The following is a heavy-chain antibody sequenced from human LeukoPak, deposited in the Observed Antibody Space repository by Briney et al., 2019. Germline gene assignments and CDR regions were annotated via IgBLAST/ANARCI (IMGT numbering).Heavy chain of an antibody. CDR1: GFSVSSNY. V-gene: IGHV3-66*01. CDR2: SYSGGST. CDR3: PTTPGGSWNGGLAL. J-gene: IGHJ4*02. D-gene: IGHD3-3*01. Sequence: GGSLRLSCAASGFSVSSNYINWVRQAPGKGLEWVSVSYSGGSTYYADSVKGRITISRDNSKNTLYLQMNSLRAEDTAVYYCPTTPGGSWNGGLALWGKGTLSPSPQ.